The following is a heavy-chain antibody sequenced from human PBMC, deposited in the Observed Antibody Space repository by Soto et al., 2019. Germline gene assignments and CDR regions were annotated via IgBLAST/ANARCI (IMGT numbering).Heavy chain of an antibody. Sequence: QVQLVQSGAEVKKPGASVTVSCKTSGYTFSNYGINWVRQAPGQGLDWMGWISGYNGNTNYAQTVKCRVTMTTDTSTGTVYMELRSLKSDDTAIYYCSRFIMVGGWFDPNYYHGMDVWGQGTTVTVSS. CDR2: ISGYNGNT. CDR1: GYTFSNYG. CDR3: SRFIMVGGWFDPNYYHGMDV. V-gene: IGHV1-18*01. D-gene: IGHD6-19*01. J-gene: IGHJ6*02.